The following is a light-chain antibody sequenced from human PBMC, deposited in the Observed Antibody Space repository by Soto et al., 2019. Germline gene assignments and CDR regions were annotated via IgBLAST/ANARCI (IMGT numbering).Light chain of an antibody. CDR2: EVT. J-gene: IGLJ3*02. V-gene: IGLV2-23*02. CDR1: SSDVGSYNF. Sequence: QSVLTQPASVSGSPGQTITISCTGTSSDVGSYNFVSWYQQHPGKAPKLLIYEVTKRPSGVSNRFSGSKSGNTASLTISGLQAEDEADYSCCSYARSSRVFGGGTKVTVL. CDR3: CSYARSSRV.